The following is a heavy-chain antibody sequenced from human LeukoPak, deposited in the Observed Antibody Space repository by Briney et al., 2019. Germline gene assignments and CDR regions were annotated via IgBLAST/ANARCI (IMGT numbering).Heavy chain of an antibody. CDR3: ARGKDIVVVPAARRGYYYYMDV. J-gene: IGHJ6*03. CDR2: INHRGST. D-gene: IGHD2-2*01. CDR1: GGSFSGYY. Sequence: PSETLSLTCAVYGGSFSGYYWSWIRQPPGKGLEWIGEINHRGSTNYNPSLKSRVTVSVDTSKNQFSLKLSSVTAADTAVYYCARGKDIVVVPAARRGYYYYMDVWGKGTTVTVSS. V-gene: IGHV4-34*01.